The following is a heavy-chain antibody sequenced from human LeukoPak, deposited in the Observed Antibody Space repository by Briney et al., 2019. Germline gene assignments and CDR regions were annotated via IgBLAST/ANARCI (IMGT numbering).Heavy chain of an antibody. D-gene: IGHD5-18*01. CDR3: ARRDTTDAFDI. CDR1: GGSFSGYY. Sequence: PSETLSLTCAVYGGSFSGYYWSWIRQPPGKGLEWIGEINHSGSTNYNPSLKSRVTISVDTSKNQFSLKLSSVTAADTAVYYCARRDTTDAFDIWGQGTMVTVSS. J-gene: IGHJ3*02. CDR2: INHSGST. V-gene: IGHV4-34*01.